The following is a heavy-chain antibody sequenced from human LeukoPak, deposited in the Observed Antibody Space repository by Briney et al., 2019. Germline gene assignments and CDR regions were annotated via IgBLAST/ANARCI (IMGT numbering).Heavy chain of an antibody. D-gene: IGHD4-17*01. J-gene: IGHJ4*02. CDR3: ARHNPSDGDYYFDY. CDR1: GGSISSYY. Sequence: SETLSLTCTVSGGSISSYYWSWIRQPPGKGLEWIGYIYYSGSTNYNPSLKSRVTISVDTSKNQFSLKLSSVTAADTAVYYCARHNPSDGDYYFDYWGQGTLVTVSS. V-gene: IGHV4-59*08. CDR2: IYYSGST.